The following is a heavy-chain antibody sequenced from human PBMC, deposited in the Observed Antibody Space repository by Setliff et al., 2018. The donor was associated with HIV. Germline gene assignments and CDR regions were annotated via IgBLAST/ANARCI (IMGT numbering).Heavy chain of an antibody. Sequence: GGSLRLSCAASGFTFSSYGMHWVRQAPGKGLEWVAVISYDGSNKYYADSVKGRFTISRDNSKNTLYLQMNTLRTEDKAVYYCAQLAAADDSWGQGTLVTVSS. D-gene: IGHD6-13*01. CDR1: GFTFSSYG. V-gene: IGHV3-30*18. CDR3: AQLAAADDS. J-gene: IGHJ4*02. CDR2: ISYDGSNK.